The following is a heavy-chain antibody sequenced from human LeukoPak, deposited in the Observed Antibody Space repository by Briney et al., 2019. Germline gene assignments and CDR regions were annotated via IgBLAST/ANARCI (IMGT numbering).Heavy chain of an antibody. D-gene: IGHD6-6*01. CDR1: GGTFSSYA. V-gene: IGHV1-69*05. J-gene: IGHJ4*02. CDR3: VREEYSSSLNYFDY. CDR2: IIPIFGTA. Sequence: SVKVSCKASGGTFSSYAISWVRQAPGQGLEWMGGIIPIFGTANYAQKFQGRVTITTDESTSTAYMELSSLRSEDTAVYYCVREEYSSSLNYFDYWGQGTLVTVSS.